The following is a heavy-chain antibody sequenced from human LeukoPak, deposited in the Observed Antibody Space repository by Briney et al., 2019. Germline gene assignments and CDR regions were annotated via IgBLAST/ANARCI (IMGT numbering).Heavy chain of an antibody. Sequence: TGGSLRLSCAASGFSFKDTGMHWVRQAPGKGPEWLTIIWYDGSPKYYAASVKGRFTVSRDNSKNRLYLQMNSLRAEDTAEYYCAKDSNGWYQRGSNYFDYWGQGTLVTVSS. D-gene: IGHD6-19*01. CDR2: IWYDGSPK. J-gene: IGHJ4*02. CDR1: GFSFKDTG. CDR3: AKDSNGWYQRGSNYFDY. V-gene: IGHV3-33*06.